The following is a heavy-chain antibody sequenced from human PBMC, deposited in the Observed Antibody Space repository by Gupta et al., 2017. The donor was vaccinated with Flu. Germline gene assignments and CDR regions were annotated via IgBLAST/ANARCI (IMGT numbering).Heavy chain of an antibody. J-gene: IGHJ4*02. CDR2: IWYDGSNK. D-gene: IGHD3-16*01. V-gene: IGHV3-33*01. Sequence: GMHWVRQAPGKGLEWVAVIWYDGSNKYYADSVKGRFTISRDNSKNTLYLQMNSLRAEDTAVYYCARDLFRGLVEYYFDYWGQGTLVTVSS. CDR3: ARDLFRGLVEYYFDY. CDR1: G.